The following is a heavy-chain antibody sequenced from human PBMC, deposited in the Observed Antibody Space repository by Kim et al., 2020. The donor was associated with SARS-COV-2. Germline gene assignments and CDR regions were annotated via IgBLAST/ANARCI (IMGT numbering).Heavy chain of an antibody. Sequence: GGSLRLSCAASGFTFSSYGMHWVRQAPGKGLEWVAVISYDGSNKYYADSVKGRFTISRDNSKNTLYLQMNSLRAEDTAVYYCAKLHDSAESIAAAGTVIDYWGQGTLVTVSS. J-gene: IGHJ4*02. CDR2: ISYDGSNK. CDR3: AKLHDSAESIAAAGTVIDY. CDR1: GFTFSSYG. D-gene: IGHD6-13*01. V-gene: IGHV3-30*18.